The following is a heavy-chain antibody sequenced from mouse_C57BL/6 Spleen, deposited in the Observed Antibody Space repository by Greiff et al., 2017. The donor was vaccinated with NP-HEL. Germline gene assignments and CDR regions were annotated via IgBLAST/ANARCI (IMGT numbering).Heavy chain of an antibody. CDR1: GYTFTDYE. V-gene: IGHV1-15*01. Sequence: QVHVKQSGAELVRPGASVTLSCKASGYTFTDYEMHWVKQTPVHGLEWIGAIDPETGGTAYNQKFKGKAILTADKSSSTAYMELRSLTSEDSAVYYCTRWLLREAAMDYWGQGTSVTVSS. CDR3: TRWLLREAAMDY. D-gene: IGHD2-3*01. CDR2: IDPETGGT. J-gene: IGHJ4*01.